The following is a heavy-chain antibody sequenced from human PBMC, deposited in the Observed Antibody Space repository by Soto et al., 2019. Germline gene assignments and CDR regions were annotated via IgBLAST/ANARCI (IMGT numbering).Heavy chain of an antibody. J-gene: IGHJ4*02. CDR3: TSLSSSWSEGFDY. V-gene: IGHV3-73*01. CDR1: GFTFSGSA. CDR2: IRSKANSYAT. D-gene: IGHD6-13*01. Sequence: PGGSLRLSCAASGFTFSGSAMHWVRQASGKGLEWVGRIRSKANSYATAYAASVKGRFTISRDDSKNTAYLQMNSLKTEDTAVYYCTSLSSSWSEGFDYWGQGTLVTVSS.